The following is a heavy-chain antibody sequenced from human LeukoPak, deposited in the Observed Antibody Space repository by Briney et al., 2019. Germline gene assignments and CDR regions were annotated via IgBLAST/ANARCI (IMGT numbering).Heavy chain of an antibody. CDR1: GYAITSGGFS. J-gene: IGHJ4*02. D-gene: IGHD3-10*01. CDR2: IYDRGPA. Sequence: PSETLSLTCTVSGYAITSGGFSWNWIRQPPGEGLEWIGCIYDRGPAYYNPSLKSRFTISVDRPKNQFFLNVTSLTAADTAVYYCARSRQASGLSNSWGQGTLVVVSS. CDR3: ARSRQASGLSNS. V-gene: IGHV4-30-2*01.